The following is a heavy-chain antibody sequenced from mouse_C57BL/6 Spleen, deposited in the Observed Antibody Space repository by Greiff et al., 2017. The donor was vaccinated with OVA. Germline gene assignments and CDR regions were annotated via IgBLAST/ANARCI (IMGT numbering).Heavy chain of an antibody. V-gene: IGHV2-2*01. CDR2: IWSGGST. J-gene: IGHJ4*01. CDR1: GFSLTSYG. CDR3: ARTPGERPYAMDY. D-gene: IGHD1-2*01. Sequence: VKLMESGPGLVQPSQSLSITCTVSGFSLTSYGVHWVRQSPGKGLEWLGVIWSGGSTDYNAAFISRLSISKDNSKSQVFFKMNSLQADDTAIYYCARTPGERPYAMDYWGQGTSVTVSS.